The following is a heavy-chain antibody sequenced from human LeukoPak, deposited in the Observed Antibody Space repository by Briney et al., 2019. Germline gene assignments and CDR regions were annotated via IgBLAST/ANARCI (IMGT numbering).Heavy chain of an antibody. CDR2: INAHNGKT. CDR3: ARAGTTLLLDY. CDR1: GYTFTSYG. D-gene: IGHD4-11*01. V-gene: IGHV1-18*01. Sequence: GASVKVSSKASGYTFTSYGIIWVRQAPGQGLQWMGWINAHNGKTNYAQNLQGRVTMTTDTSTNTVYLELRSLTSDDTAVYYCARAGTTLLLDYWGQGTLVTVSS. J-gene: IGHJ4*02.